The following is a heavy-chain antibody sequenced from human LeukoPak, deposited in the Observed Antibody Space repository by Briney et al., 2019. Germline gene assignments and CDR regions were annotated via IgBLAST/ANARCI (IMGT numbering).Heavy chain of an antibody. Sequence: PGVSLRLSCAASGFTFSSYSMNWVRQAPGKGLEWVSSISSSSSYIYYADSVKGRFTISRDNAKNSLYLQMNSLRAEDTAVYYCARDHSSWYRLLDYWGQGTLVTVSS. CDR2: ISSSSSYI. CDR3: ARDHSSWYRLLDY. V-gene: IGHV3-21*01. J-gene: IGHJ4*02. CDR1: GFTFSSYS. D-gene: IGHD6-13*01.